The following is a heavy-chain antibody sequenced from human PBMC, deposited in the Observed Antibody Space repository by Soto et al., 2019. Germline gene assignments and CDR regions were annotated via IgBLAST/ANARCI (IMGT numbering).Heavy chain of an antibody. CDR1: GFTFSSYG. D-gene: IGHD2-15*01. CDR2: IWYDRSNK. V-gene: IGHV3-33*01. J-gene: IGHJ5*02. Sequence: QVPMVESGGVVVQPGRSLSLSCAASGFTFSSYGMHWVRQAPGKGLEWVAVIWYDRSNKYYEDSVKGRFTISRDNSKNTLYLQMNSRRAEVTAVYYCARDRCKPPSGGSCSRSWFAPWGQGTLVTVSS. CDR3: ARDRCKPPSGGSCSRSWFAP.